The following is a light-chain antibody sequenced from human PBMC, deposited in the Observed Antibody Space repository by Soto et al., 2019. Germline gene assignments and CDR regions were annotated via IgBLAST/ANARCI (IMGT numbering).Light chain of an antibody. CDR3: QQYNSFIWT. V-gene: IGKV1-5*03. CDR2: KAS. Sequence: DIQMTQSPSTLSASVGDRVTIICRASQSISSWLAWYQQKPGKAPKLLISKASNLDSGFPSRFSGSGSGTEFNLTISSLQPEDFATYYCQQYNSFIWTFGRGTKVDIK. CDR1: QSISSW. J-gene: IGKJ1*01.